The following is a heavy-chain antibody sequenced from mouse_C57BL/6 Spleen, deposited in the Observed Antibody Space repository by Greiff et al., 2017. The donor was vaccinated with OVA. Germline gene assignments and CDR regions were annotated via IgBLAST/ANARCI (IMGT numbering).Heavy chain of an antibody. CDR2: IDPETGGT. CDR1: GYTFTDYE. CDR3: TRSASSGYGY. V-gene: IGHV1-15*01. Sequence: VQLQQSGAELVRPGASVTLSCKASGYTFTDYEMHWVKQTPVHGLEWIGAIDPETGGTAYNQKFKGKAILTADKSSSTAYMELRSLTSEDSAVYYCTRSASSGYGYWGQGTTLTVSS. J-gene: IGHJ2*01. D-gene: IGHD3-2*02.